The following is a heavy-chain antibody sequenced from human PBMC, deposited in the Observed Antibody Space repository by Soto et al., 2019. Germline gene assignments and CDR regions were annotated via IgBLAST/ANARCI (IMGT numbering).Heavy chain of an antibody. CDR3: AKDDRRGIAVAGTKEGYYYYGMDV. D-gene: IGHD6-19*01. J-gene: IGHJ6*02. CDR2: ISYDGSNK. CDR1: GFTFSSYG. Sequence: QVQLVESGGGVVQPGRSLRLSCAASGFTFSSYGMHWVRQAPGKGLEWVAVISYDGSNKYYADSVKGRFTISRDNSKNTLYLQMNSLRAEDTAVYYCAKDDRRGIAVAGTKEGYYYYGMDVWGQGTTVTVSS. V-gene: IGHV3-30*18.